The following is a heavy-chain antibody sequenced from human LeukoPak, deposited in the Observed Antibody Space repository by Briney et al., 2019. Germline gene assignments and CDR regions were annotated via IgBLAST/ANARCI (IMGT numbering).Heavy chain of an antibody. V-gene: IGHV3-21*01. J-gene: IGHJ6*02. CDR3: ARDWRYYYYYDMDV. CDR1: GFTFSSYS. CDR2: ISSSSSYI. Sequence: GGSLRLSCAASGFTFSSYSMNWVRQAPGKGLEWVSSISSSSSYIYYADSVKGRFTISRDNAKNSLYLQMNSLRAEDTAVYYCARDWRYYYYYDMDVWGQGTTVTVSS.